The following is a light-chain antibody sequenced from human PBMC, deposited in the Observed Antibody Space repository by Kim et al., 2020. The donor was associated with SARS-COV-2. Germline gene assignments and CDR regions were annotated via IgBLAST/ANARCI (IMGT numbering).Light chain of an antibody. CDR2: DAS. CDR1: QRVSSY. V-gene: IGKV3-11*01. CDR3: QQRSNWPPWT. Sequence: PGERAPLSCRASQRVSSYLAWYQQKPGQAPRLLIYDASNRATGIPARFSGSGSGTDFTLTISSLEPEDFAVYYCQQRSNWPPWTFGQGTKVDIK. J-gene: IGKJ1*01.